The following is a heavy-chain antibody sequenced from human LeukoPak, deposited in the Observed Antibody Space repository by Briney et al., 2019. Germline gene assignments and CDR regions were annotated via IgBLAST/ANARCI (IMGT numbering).Heavy chain of an antibody. Sequence: PGGSLRLSCTASGFTFGDYAMSWFRQAPGKGLEWVGFIRSKANGGTTEYAASVKGRFTISRDDSKSIPYLQMNSLKTEDTAVYYCTRDIVVVPAAPKSPVNWFDPWGQGTLVTVSS. CDR2: IRSKANGGTT. D-gene: IGHD2-2*01. CDR1: GFTFGDYA. V-gene: IGHV3-49*03. J-gene: IGHJ5*02. CDR3: TRDIVVVPAAPKSPVNWFDP.